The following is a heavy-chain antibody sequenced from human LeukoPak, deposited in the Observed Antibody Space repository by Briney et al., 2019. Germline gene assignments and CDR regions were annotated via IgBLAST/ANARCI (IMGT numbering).Heavy chain of an antibody. V-gene: IGHV4-59*01. CDR2: IYYSGSS. D-gene: IGHD4-17*01. CDR3: ARELGDYVDY. J-gene: IGHJ4*02. Sequence: SETLSLTCTVSSGSISNYYWSWIRQPPGKGLEWIGYIYYSGSSKYNPSLKSRVTISVDTSKNQSSLRLSSVTAADTAVYYCARELGDYVDYWGQGTLVTVSS. CDR1: SGSISNYY.